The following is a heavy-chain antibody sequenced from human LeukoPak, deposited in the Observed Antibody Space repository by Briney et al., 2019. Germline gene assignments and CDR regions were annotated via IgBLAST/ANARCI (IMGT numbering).Heavy chain of an antibody. Sequence: ASVKVSCKASGYTFTGYYMHWVGQAPGQGLEWMGWINPNSGGTNYAQKFQGRVTMTRDTSISTAYMELSRLRSDDTAVYYCARSPRHYLNWFDPWGQGTLVTVSS. V-gene: IGHV1-2*02. CDR1: GYTFTGYY. J-gene: IGHJ5*02. CDR3: ARSPRHYLNWFDP. CDR2: INPNSGGT. D-gene: IGHD3-10*01.